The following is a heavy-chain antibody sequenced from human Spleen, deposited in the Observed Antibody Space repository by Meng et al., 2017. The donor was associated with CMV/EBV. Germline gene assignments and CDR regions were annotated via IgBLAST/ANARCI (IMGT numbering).Heavy chain of an antibody. J-gene: IGHJ4*02. CDR2: VNPNSGGA. Sequence: ASVKVSCKASGYTFTDYYIHWVRQSPGQGLEGMGWVNPNSGGANYAQKFQGRVTVTRDTSISTAYMELSRLRSDDTAVYFCTRAEILIGYEYWGKGTLVTVSS. CDR1: GYTFTDYY. CDR3: TRAEILIGYEY. V-gene: IGHV1-2*02. D-gene: IGHD3-9*01.